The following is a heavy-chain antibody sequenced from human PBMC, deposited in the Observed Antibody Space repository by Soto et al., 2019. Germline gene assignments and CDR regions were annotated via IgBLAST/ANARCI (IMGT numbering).Heavy chain of an antibody. CDR3: ARLNRLATVATYHYHSMDV. CDR2: IQYSGTT. D-gene: IGHD5-12*01. CDR1: GSSVITDGYS. J-gene: IGHJ6*02. V-gene: IGHV4-61*08. Sequence: SETLSLTCTVSGSSVITDGYSWCWIRQPAVKVLEYIAYIQYSGTTDHNPPLKSRVTPSLDPSKNQFSLILRAVTAADTAVYYCARLNRLATVATYHYHSMDVWSQGTTVTVSS.